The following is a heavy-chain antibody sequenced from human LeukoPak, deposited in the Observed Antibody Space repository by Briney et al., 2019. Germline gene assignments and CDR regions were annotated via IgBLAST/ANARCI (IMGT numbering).Heavy chain of an antibody. CDR2: IYHSGST. CDR1: GGSISSSNW. J-gene: IGHJ3*02. Sequence: SETLSLTCAVSGGSISSSNWWSWVRQPPGKGLEWIGEIYHSGSTNYNQSLKSRVTISVDRSKNQFSLKLSSVTAADTAVYYCARECGGDCYYAFDIWGQGTMVTVSS. D-gene: IGHD2-21*02. V-gene: IGHV4-4*02. CDR3: ARECGGDCYYAFDI.